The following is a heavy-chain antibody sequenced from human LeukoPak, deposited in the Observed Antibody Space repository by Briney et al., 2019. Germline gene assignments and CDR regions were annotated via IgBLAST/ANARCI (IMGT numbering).Heavy chain of an antibody. V-gene: IGHV3-23*01. CDR3: AKDRRPGVIREPDY. Sequence: GGSLRLSCAVSGFTFSNYWMNWVRQAPGKGLEWVSSISSTSSSTYYVDSVKGRFTISRDNSKNTLYLQLNSLRVEDTAIYYCAKDRRPGVIREPDYWGQGTLVTVSS. CDR1: GFTFSNYW. D-gene: IGHD2-21*01. J-gene: IGHJ4*02. CDR2: ISSTSSST.